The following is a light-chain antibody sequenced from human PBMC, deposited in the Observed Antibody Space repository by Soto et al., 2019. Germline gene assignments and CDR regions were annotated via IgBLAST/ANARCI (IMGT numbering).Light chain of an antibody. CDR1: QNVLSNY. V-gene: IGKV3-15*01. CDR2: GAS. Sequence: EIVLTQSPGTLSLSPGERATLSCWASQNVLSNYLAWYQQKPGQAPRLLFYGASTRATGIPARFSGSGSGTEFTLTISSLQSEDFAVYYCQQYNNWPPWTFGQGTKVDIK. J-gene: IGKJ1*01. CDR3: QQYNNWPPWT.